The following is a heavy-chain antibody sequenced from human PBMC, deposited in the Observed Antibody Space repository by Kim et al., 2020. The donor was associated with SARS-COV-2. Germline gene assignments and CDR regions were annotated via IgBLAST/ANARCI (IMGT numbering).Heavy chain of an antibody. J-gene: IGHJ6*02. Sequence: SETLSLTCTVSGGSISSYYWSWIRQPPGKGLEWIGYIYYSGSTNYNPSLKSRVTISVDTSKNQFSLKLSSVTAADTAVYYCARDYITMVQGDILLYGMDVWGQGTTVTVSS. CDR1: GGSISSYY. D-gene: IGHD3-10*01. CDR3: ARDYITMVQGDILLYGMDV. CDR2: IYYSGST. V-gene: IGHV4-59*13.